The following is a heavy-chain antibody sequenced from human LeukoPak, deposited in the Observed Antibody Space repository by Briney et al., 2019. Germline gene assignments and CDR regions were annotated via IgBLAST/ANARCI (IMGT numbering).Heavy chain of an antibody. CDR1: GYSISSSNW. CDR3: SARITGTTGDAFDI. V-gene: IGHV4-28*06. J-gene: IGHJ3*02. CDR2: IYYSGST. Sequence: PSETLSLTCAVSGYSISSSNWWGWIRQPPGKGLEWIGYIYYSGSTNYNPSLKSRVTMSVDTSKNQFSLKLSSVTALDTAVYYCSARITGTTGDAFDIWGQGTMVTVSS. D-gene: IGHD1-7*01.